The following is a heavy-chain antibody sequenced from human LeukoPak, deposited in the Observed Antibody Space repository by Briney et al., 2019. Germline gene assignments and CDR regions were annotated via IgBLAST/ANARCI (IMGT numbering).Heavy chain of an antibody. V-gene: IGHV4-30-2*01. D-gene: IGHD1-26*01. CDR3: SRESGAFCPFGY. J-gene: IGHJ4*02. Sequence: SQTLSLTCAVSGGSISSGGYSWSWIRQPPGKGLEWIAAISYSGTTYYSPSLKSRATISVDTSKDRFSLTLTSVTAADTAIYYCSRESGAFCPFGYWGQGTLVIVPP. CDR2: ISYSGTT. CDR1: GGSISSGGYS.